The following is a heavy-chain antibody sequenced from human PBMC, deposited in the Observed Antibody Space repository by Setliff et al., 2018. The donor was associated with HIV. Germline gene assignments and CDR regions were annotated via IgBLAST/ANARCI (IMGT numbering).Heavy chain of an antibody. D-gene: IGHD3-22*01. CDR2: IYYSGST. V-gene: IGHV4-39*07. CDR1: GGSISSSSYY. CDR3: ARDPSIGYYYDSSGSYFDY. Sequence: SETLSLTCTVSGGSISSSSYYWGWIRQPPGKGLEWIGSIYYSGSTYYTPSLKSRVTILEDTSKNQFSLKLSSVTAADTAVYYCARDPSIGYYYDSSGSYFDYWGQGTLVTVSS. J-gene: IGHJ4*02.